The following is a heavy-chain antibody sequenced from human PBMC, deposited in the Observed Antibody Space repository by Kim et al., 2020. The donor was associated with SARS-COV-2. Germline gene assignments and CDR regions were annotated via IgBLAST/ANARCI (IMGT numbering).Heavy chain of an antibody. CDR1: GYKFTDYG. D-gene: IGHD2-2*01. CDR3: ARDNTYYISKSGPHWFDT. J-gene: IGHJ5*02. CDR2: INIDNGNT. V-gene: IGHV1-18*01. Sequence: ASVKVSCKASGYKFTDYGINWVRQAPGQGLEWMVWINIDNGNTHYAQNLQDRATLTIDSSTTTAYMELRSLRSDDTAVYYCARDNTYYISKSGPHWFDTWGQGALVTVSS.